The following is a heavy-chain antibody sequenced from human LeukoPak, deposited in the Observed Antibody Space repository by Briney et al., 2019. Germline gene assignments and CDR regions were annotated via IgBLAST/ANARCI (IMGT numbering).Heavy chain of an antibody. CDR3: VRDYDHVPDF. V-gene: IGHV1-18*01. CDR2: IAVYNGHT. CDR1: GYSFSSFG. Sequence: ASVEVSCKASGYSFSSFGISWVRQAPGQGLEWLTWIAVYNGHTYFAQNFQGRVTVTADTSTNTAYMELRSLISDDTAVYYCVRDYDHVPDFWGQGTLVTVSS. J-gene: IGHJ4*02. D-gene: IGHD3-16*01.